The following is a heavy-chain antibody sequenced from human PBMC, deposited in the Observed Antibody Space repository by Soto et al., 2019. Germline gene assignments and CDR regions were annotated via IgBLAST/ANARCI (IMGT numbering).Heavy chain of an antibody. CDR1: GSTFSNYI. Sequence: QLQLVESGGGVVQPGRSLRLSCAASGSTFSNYIMHWVRQAPGKGLEWVAFISYDGSNKDYADSVEGRFTISRDNSKNTLYLQSSSLRPEDTAVYYCAGGDNYYALGVWGQGTTVTVSS. CDR3: AGGDNYYALGV. CDR2: ISYDGSNK. D-gene: IGHD2-15*01. V-gene: IGHV3-30-3*01. J-gene: IGHJ6*02.